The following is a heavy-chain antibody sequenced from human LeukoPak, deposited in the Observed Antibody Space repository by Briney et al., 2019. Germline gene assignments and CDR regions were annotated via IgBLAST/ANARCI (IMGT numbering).Heavy chain of an antibody. CDR2: ISGSGGST. CDR3: AKDIETYYYDSSGYYHYGLDY. J-gene: IGHJ4*02. D-gene: IGHD3-22*01. Sequence: GGSLRLSCAASGFTFSSYAMSWVRQAPGKGLEWVSAISGSGGSTYYADSVKGRLTISRDNSKNTLYLQMNSLRAEDTAVYYCAKDIETYYYDSSGYYHYGLDYWGQGTLVTVSS. V-gene: IGHV3-23*01. CDR1: GFTFSSYA.